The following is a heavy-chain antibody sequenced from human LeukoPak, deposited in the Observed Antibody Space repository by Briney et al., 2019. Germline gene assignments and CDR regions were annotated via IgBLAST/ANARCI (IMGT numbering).Heavy chain of an antibody. D-gene: IGHD1-7*01. V-gene: IGHV6-1*01. J-gene: IGHJ3*02. CDR2: TYYRSKWYN. Sequence: SQTLSLTCAISGDSVSSNSVAWNWIRQSPSRGLEWLGRTYYRSKWYNDYAVSVKSRITINPDTSKNQFSLQLNSVTPEDTAVYYCARRPGWNFHAFDIWGQGTMVTVSS. CDR3: ARRPGWNFHAFDI. CDR1: GDSVSSNSVA.